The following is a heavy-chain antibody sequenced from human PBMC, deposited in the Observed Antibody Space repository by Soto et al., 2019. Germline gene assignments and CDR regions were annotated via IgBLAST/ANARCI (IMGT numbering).Heavy chain of an antibody. D-gene: IGHD2-8*01. V-gene: IGHV3-33*01. CDR3: ARDACTNGVCYSFDY. J-gene: IGHJ4*02. CDR1: GFTFSSYG. Sequence: GGSLRLSCAASGFTFSSYGMHWVRQAPGKGLEWVAVIWYDGSNKYYADSVKGRFTISRDNSKNTLYLQMNSLRAEDTAVYYCARDACTNGVCYSFDYWGQGTLVTVSS. CDR2: IWYDGSNK.